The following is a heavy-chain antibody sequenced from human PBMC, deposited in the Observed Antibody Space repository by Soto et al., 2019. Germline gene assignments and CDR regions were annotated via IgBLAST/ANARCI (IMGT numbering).Heavy chain of an antibody. V-gene: IGHV4-31*03. CDR1: GGSISSGGYY. D-gene: IGHD1-1*01. CDR2: IYYSGIT. Sequence: QVQLQESGPGLVKPSQTLSLTCTVSGGSISSGGYYWSWIRQHPGKGLEWIGYIYYSGITYYNPSLKSRVTISVDTSKNQFSLKLSSVTAADTAVYYCARDRMEYYYYYGMDVWGQGTTVTVSS. CDR3: ARDRMEYYYYYGMDV. J-gene: IGHJ6*02.